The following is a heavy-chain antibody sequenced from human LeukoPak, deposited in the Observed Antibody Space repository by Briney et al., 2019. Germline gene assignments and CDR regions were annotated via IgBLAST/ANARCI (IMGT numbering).Heavy chain of an antibody. CDR1: GGTFSSYT. CDR3: ARDPGSYYDFWSGYYTALGEFDP. CDR2: IIPILGIA. Sequence: SVKVSCKASGGTFSSYTISWVRQAPGQGLEWMGRIIPILGIANYAQKFQGRVTITADNSTSTAYMELSSLRSEDTAVYYCARDPGSYYDFWSGYYTALGEFDPWGQGTLVTVSS. D-gene: IGHD3-3*01. V-gene: IGHV1-69*04. J-gene: IGHJ5*02.